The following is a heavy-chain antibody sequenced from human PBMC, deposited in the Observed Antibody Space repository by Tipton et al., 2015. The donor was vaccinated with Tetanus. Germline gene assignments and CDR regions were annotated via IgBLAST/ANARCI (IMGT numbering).Heavy chain of an antibody. CDR1: GFTFSNYA. J-gene: IGHJ5*02. D-gene: IGHD6-13*01. V-gene: IGHV3-23*01. CDR2: ITGGNT. CDR3: AKALGSSAWYGT. Sequence: SLRLSCAASGFTFSNYAMSWVRQAPGKGLEWVSGITGGNTYYADSVKDRFTISRDNSKNTLSLQMNSLRGEDTAVYYCAKALGSSAWYGTWGQGTLVTVSS.